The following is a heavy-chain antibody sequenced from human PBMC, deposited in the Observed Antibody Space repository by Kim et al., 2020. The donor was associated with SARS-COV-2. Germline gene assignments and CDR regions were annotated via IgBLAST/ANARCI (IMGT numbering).Heavy chain of an antibody. J-gene: IGHJ4*02. Sequence: SETLSLTCAVYGGSFSYYYWSWIRQPPGKGLEWIGEINHSGSTNYNPSLESRVSISVDSSKNQFSLRLSSVTAADTAVYYCARIAVFDFDYWGQGTLVTV. D-gene: IGHD2-21*01. CDR2: INHSGST. CDR1: GGSFSYYY. V-gene: IGHV4-34*01. CDR3: ARIAVFDFDY.